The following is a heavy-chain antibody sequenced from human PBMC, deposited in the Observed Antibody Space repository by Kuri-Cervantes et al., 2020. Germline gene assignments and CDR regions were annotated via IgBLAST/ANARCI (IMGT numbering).Heavy chain of an antibody. CDR2: ISGSGGST. J-gene: IGHJ4*02. V-gene: IGHV3-23*01. Sequence: GESLKISCAVSGFTVSSNYMSWVRQAPGKGLEWVSVISGSGGSTYYADSVKGRFTISRDNSKNTLYLQMNSLRAEDTAVYYCAKGTYGSGSYYAPDYWGQGTLVTVSS. D-gene: IGHD3-10*01. CDR3: AKGTYGSGSYYAPDY. CDR1: GFTVSSNY.